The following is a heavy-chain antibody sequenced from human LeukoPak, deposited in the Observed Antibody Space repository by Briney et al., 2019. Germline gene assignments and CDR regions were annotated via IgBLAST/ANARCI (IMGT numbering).Heavy chain of an antibody. CDR3: SRLTQYSSGWYYFDY. Sequence: GGSLRLSCAASGFTFDDYAMHWVRQAPGEGLEWVSGISWNSGSIGYADSVKGRFTISRDNAKNSLYLQMNSLRAEDMALYYCSRLTQYSSGWYYFDYWGQGTLVTVSS. CDR1: GFTFDDYA. D-gene: IGHD6-19*01. V-gene: IGHV3-9*03. CDR2: ISWNSGSI. J-gene: IGHJ4*02.